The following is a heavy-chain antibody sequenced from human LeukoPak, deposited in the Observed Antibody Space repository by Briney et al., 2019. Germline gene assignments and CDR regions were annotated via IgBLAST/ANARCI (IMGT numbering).Heavy chain of an antibody. CDR2: ISYDGSNK. D-gene: IGHD6-6*01. CDR3: ATSSSPTYYFDY. J-gene: IGHJ4*02. CDR1: GFTFSSYA. Sequence: SGGSLRLSCAASGFTFSSYAMSWVRQAPGKGLEWVAVISYDGSNKYYADSVKGRFTISRDNSKNTLYLQMNSLRAEDTAVYYCATSSSPTYYFDYWGQGTLVTVSS. V-gene: IGHV3-30-3*01.